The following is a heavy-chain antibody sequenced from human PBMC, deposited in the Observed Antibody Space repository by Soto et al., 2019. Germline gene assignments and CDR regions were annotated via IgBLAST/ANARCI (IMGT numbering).Heavy chain of an antibody. V-gene: IGHV2-5*02. Sequence: QITLNESGPTVVRPTETLTLTCRFSGFSLTTSGVGVGWIRQSPGKAPEWLALIYWDDDKRYSASLKSRLTITQDTSKNKVVLTVSDLDPTDTATYSCAHRVLRTVFGLVTTTAIYFDFWGQGTPVAVSS. CDR2: IYWDDDK. D-gene: IGHD3-3*01. CDR3: AHRVLRTVFGLVTTTAIYFDF. J-gene: IGHJ4*02. CDR1: GFSLTTSGVG.